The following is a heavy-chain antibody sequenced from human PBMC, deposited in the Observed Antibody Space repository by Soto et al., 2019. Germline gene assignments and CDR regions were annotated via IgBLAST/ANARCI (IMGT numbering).Heavy chain of an antibody. CDR3: ARDQRDYYDSSGYLPVDYYYYGMDV. V-gene: IGHV4-59*01. D-gene: IGHD3-22*01. CDR2: IYYSGST. CDR1: GGSISSYY. J-gene: IGHJ6*02. Sequence: TASGGSISSYYWSWIRQPPGKGLEWIGYIYYSGSTNYNPSLKSRVTISVDTSKNQFSLKLSSVTAADTAVYYCARDQRDYYDSSGYLPVDYYYYGMDVWGQGTTVTVSS.